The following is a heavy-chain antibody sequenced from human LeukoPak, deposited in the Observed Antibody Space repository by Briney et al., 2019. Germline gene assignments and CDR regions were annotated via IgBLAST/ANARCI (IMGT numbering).Heavy chain of an antibody. CDR2: ISYDGSNK. J-gene: IGHJ6*02. CDR3: AKDQLAVVTPNYYYYYGMDV. CDR1: GFTFSSYG. V-gene: IGHV3-30*18. D-gene: IGHD4-23*01. Sequence: GRSLRLSCAASGFTFSSYGMHWVRQAPGKGLEWVAVISYDGSNKYYADSVKGRFTISRDNSKNTLYLQMNSLRAEDTAVYYCAKDQLAVVTPNYYYYYGMDVWGQGTTVTVSS.